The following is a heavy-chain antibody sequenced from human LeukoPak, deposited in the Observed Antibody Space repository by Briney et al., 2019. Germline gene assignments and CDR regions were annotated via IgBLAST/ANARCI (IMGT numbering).Heavy chain of an antibody. CDR3: ARADYDFWSGYPARYYMDV. CDR2: ISAYNGNT. Sequence: ASVKVSCKASGYTFTSYGISWVRQAPGQGLEWMGWISAYNGNTNYAQKLQGRVTMTTDTSTSTAYMELRSLRSDDTAVYYCARADYDFWSGYPARYYMDVWGKGTTVTVSS. D-gene: IGHD3-3*01. V-gene: IGHV1-18*01. CDR1: GYTFTSYG. J-gene: IGHJ6*03.